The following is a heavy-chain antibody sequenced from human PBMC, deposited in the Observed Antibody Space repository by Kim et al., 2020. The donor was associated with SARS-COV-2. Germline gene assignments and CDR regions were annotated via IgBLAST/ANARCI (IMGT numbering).Heavy chain of an antibody. D-gene: IGHD3-10*01. CDR1: GFTFSSYA. J-gene: IGHJ6*02. CDR3: AKAISMVRGVIIGGGLYYYYGMDV. Sequence: GGSLRLSCAASGFTFSSYAMSWVRQAPGKGLEWVSAISGSGGSTYYADSVKGRFTISRDNSKNTLYLQMNSLRAEDTAVYYCAKAISMVRGVIIGGGLYYYYGMDVWGQGTTVTVSS. CDR2: ISGSGGST. V-gene: IGHV3-23*01.